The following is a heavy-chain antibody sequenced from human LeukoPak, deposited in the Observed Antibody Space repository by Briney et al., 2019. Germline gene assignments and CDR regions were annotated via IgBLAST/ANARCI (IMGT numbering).Heavy chain of an antibody. CDR3: ARAPPYYGSRSYYGDFDY. D-gene: IGHD3-10*01. V-gene: IGHV1-2*02. CDR1: GYTFTGYY. CDR2: INPNSGGT. Sequence: GASVKVSCKASGYTFTGYYMHWVRQAPGQGLEWMGWINPNSGGTNYAQKFQGRVTMTRDTSISTAYMELSRLRSDDTAVYCCARAPPYYGSRSYYGDFDYWGQGTLVTVSS. J-gene: IGHJ4*02.